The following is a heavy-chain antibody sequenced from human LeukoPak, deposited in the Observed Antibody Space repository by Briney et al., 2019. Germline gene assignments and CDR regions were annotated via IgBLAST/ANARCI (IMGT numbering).Heavy chain of an antibody. Sequence: PGRSLRLSCAASGFTFSSYGMHWVRQAPGKGLEWVAVISYDGSNKYYADSVKGRFTISRDNSKNTLYLQMNSLRAEDTAVYYCAKDSSLEGRARFDPWGQGTLVTVSS. V-gene: IGHV3-30*18. CDR3: AKDSSLEGRARFDP. CDR1: GFTFSSYG. D-gene: IGHD6-19*01. J-gene: IGHJ5*02. CDR2: ISYDGSNK.